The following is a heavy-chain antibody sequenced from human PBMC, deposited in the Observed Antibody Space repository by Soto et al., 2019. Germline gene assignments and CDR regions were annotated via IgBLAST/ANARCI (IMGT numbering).Heavy chain of an antibody. CDR3: ARARGIAARLDYYGMDV. V-gene: IGHV4-59*01. Sequence: SETLSLTCTVSGGSISSYHWSWIRQPPGKGLEWIGYIYYSGSTNYNPSLKSRVTISVDTSKNQFSLKLSSVTAADTAVYYCARARGIAARLDYYGMDVWGQGTTVTVSS. J-gene: IGHJ6*02. CDR2: IYYSGST. D-gene: IGHD6-6*01. CDR1: GGSISSYH.